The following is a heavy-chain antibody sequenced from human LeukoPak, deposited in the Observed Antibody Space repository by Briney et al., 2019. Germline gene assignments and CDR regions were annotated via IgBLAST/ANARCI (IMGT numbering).Heavy chain of an antibody. V-gene: IGHV4-61*08. CDR3: ALTGYYTAKSLKFDY. CDR2: FHYTGST. J-gene: IGHJ4*02. Sequence: TPSETLSLTCTVSGGSISSGGYYWSWIRQPPGKGLEWIGYFHYTGSTNYNPSLQSRVTISGDTSKNQFSLKLSSVTAADTAVYYCALTGYYTAKSLKFDYWGQGTLVTVSS. D-gene: IGHD3-9*01. CDR1: GGSISSGGYY.